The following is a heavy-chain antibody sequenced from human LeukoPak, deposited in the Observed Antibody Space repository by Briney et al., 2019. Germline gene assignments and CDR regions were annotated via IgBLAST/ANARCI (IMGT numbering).Heavy chain of an antibody. CDR1: GGSISSYY. D-gene: IGHD3-16*02. CDR2: IYYSGST. V-gene: IGHV4-59*01. CDR3: ARWTDALPFDL. J-gene: IGHJ2*01. Sequence: SETLSLTCTVSGGSISSYYWSWIRQPPGKGLEWIGYIYYSGSTNYNPSLKSRATISVDTSKNQFSLKLSSVTAADTAVYYCARWTDALPFDLWGRGTLVTVSS.